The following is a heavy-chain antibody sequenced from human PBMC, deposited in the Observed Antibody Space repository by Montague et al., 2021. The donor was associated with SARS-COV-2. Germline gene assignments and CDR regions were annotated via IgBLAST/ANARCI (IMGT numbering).Heavy chain of an antibody. CDR1: GGSIGTNY. D-gene: IGHD2-2*01. J-gene: IGHJ5*02. CDR3: ARSRFVVVPAAMSFGHSYFDP. V-gene: IGHV4-59*01. CDR2: ACHNGRT. Sequence: SETLSLTCSVSGGSIGTNYWSWIRQPPGGGLEWIGYACHNGRTNYNPSLRGRVTMSLDTSKNQFSLNVTSVTAADTAVYHCARSRFVVVPAAMSFGHSYFDPWGQGRLVTVSS.